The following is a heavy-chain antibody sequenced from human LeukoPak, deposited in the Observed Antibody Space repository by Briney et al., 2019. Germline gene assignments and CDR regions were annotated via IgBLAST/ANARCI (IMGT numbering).Heavy chain of an antibody. D-gene: IGHD3-22*01. J-gene: IGHJ4*02. Sequence: GGSLRLSCAASGFTFSSYGMSWVRQAPGKGLEWVSAISGSGGSTYYADSVKGRFTISRDNSKNTLYLQMNSLRAEDTAVYYCARGYYYDSSGYYAPFDYWGQGTLATVSS. CDR3: ARGYYYDSSGYYAPFDY. CDR1: GFTFSSYG. V-gene: IGHV3-23*01. CDR2: ISGSGGST.